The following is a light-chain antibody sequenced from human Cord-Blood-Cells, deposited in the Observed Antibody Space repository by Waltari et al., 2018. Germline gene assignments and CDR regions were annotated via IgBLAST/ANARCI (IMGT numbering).Light chain of an antibody. Sequence: QSALTQPRSVSGSPGPSVTLSCTGTSSDVGGSNYASWYQQHPGKAPKLMIYDVSKRPSGVPDRFSGSKSGNTASLTISGLQAEDEADYYCCSYAGSYTWVFGGGTKLTVL. CDR3: CSYAGSYTWV. CDR1: SSDVGGSNY. CDR2: DVS. V-gene: IGLV2-11*01. J-gene: IGLJ3*02.